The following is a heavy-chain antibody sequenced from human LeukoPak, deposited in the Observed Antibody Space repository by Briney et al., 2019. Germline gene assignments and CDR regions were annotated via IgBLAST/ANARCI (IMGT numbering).Heavy chain of an antibody. CDR3: ASRCSSTFPTAGYYYYYGMDV. V-gene: IGHV1-69*13. CDR2: IIPIFGTA. D-gene: IGHD2-2*01. J-gene: IGHJ6*02. CDR1: GGTFSSYA. Sequence: SVKLSCKASGGTFSSYAISCVRQAPGQGIEWMRGIIPIFGTANYAQKFQGRVTITADESTSTAYMELSSLRSEDTAVYYCASRCSSTFPTAGYYYYYGMDVWGQGTTVTVSS.